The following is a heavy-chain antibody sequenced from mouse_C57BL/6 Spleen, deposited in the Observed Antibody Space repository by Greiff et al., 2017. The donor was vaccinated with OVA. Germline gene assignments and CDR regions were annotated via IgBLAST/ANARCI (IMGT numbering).Heavy chain of an antibody. CDR1: GYTFTSYW. J-gene: IGHJ2*01. Sequence: VQLQQPGAELVKPGASVKLSCKASGYTFTSYWMQWVKQRPGQGLEWIGEIDPSDSYTNYNQKFKGKATLTVDTSSSTAYMQLSSLTSEDSAVYYCAREAITTVVATDFDYWGQGTTLTVSS. CDR2: IDPSDSYT. V-gene: IGHV1-50*01. CDR3: AREAITTVVATDFDY. D-gene: IGHD1-1*01.